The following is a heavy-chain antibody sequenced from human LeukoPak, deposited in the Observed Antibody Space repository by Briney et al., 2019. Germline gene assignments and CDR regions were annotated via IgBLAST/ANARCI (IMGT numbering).Heavy chain of an antibody. V-gene: IGHV3-33*01. Sequence: SLRLSCAASGFTFSSYGMHWVRQAPGKGLEWVAVIWYDGSNKYYADSVKGRFTISRDNSKNTLYLQMNSLRAEDTAVYYCARDRRSETYYYDSSGRQWGQGTLVTVSS. CDR3: ARDRRSETYYYDSSGRQ. CDR1: GFTFSSYG. CDR2: IWYDGSNK. D-gene: IGHD3-22*01. J-gene: IGHJ4*02.